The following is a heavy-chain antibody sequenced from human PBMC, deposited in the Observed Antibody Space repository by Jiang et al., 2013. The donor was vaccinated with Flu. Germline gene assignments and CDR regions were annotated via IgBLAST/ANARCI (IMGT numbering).Heavy chain of an antibody. CDR3: ARINSGYVSGRENYNYYYGMDV. Sequence: KPTQTLTLTCTFSGFSLSTSGMCISWIRQPPGKALEWLARIDWDDDKYYITSLKTRLTISKDTSKNQVVLTMTNMDPVDTATYYCARINSGYVSGRENYNYYYGMDVWGQGTTVTVSS. D-gene: IGHD5-12*01. CDR1: GFSLSTSGMC. J-gene: IGHJ6*02. V-gene: IGHV2-70*11. CDR2: IDWDDDK.